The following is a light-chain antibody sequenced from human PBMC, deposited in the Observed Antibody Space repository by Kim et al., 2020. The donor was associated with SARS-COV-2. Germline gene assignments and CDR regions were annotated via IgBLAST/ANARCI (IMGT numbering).Light chain of an antibody. CDR2: GAS. J-gene: IGKJ2*01. CDR3: QQYNDWPPGYT. Sequence: EIVMTQSPATLSVAPGESATLSCRASQSIGGNLAWYQQKPGQPPRLLIYGASTRATGFPARFSGSGSGTEFTLTISSLQSEDFAVYYCQQYNDWPPGYTFGQETKLEI. V-gene: IGKV3-15*01. CDR1: QSIGGN.